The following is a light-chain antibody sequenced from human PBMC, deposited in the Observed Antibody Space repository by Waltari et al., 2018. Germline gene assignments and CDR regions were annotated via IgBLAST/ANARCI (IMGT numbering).Light chain of an antibody. CDR3: TAYTSTNAYV. CDR2: EVR. J-gene: IGLJ1*01. CDR1: SSDIGSYNR. Sequence: QSALTQPPSVSGSPGQSVTISCTGTSSDIGSYNRVSWFQQTPGTAPKLMIYEVRNRPSVVPDRFSASKSGNTASLTISGLQAEDEADYYCTAYTSTNAYVFGTGTKVTVL. V-gene: IGLV2-18*02.